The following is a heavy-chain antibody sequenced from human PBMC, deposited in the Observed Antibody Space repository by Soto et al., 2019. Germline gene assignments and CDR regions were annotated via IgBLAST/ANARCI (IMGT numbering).Heavy chain of an antibody. V-gene: IGHV5-10-1*01. Sequence: GESLKISCKGSGYSFTSYWISWVRQMPGKGLEWMGRIDPSDSYTNYSPSFQGHVTISADKSISTAYLQWSSLKASDTAMYYCARPYCSGGSCHGHYYGMDVGGQGTTVTVSS. CDR3: ARPYCSGGSCHGHYYGMDV. CDR1: GYSFTSYW. J-gene: IGHJ6*02. CDR2: IDPSDSYT. D-gene: IGHD2-15*01.